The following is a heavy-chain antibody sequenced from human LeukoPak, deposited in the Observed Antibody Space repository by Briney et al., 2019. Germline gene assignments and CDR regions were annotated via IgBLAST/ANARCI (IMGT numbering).Heavy chain of an antibody. CDR2: IKEDGSEK. Sequence: WGSLRLSCAASGFTFRSYYMSWVRQAPGKGLEWVANIKEDGSEKYYVDSVKGRFTISRDNGKNSLYLQLNSLRAEDTAVYYCATLGYWGQGTLVTVSS. V-gene: IGHV3-7*03. J-gene: IGHJ4*02. D-gene: IGHD3-3*02. CDR3: ATLGY. CDR1: GFTFRSYY.